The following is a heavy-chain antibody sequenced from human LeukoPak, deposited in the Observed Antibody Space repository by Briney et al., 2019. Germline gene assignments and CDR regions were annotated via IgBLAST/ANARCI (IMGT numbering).Heavy chain of an antibody. V-gene: IGHV3-53*01. D-gene: IGHD6-19*01. CDR2: IYSGGRT. CDR1: GFTVSSND. CDR3: AKSMTLQWRGFFDL. J-gene: IGHJ2*01. Sequence: GGPLRLSCAASGFTVSSNDMSWVRQAPGKGLEWVSVIYSGGRTFYADSVKGRFTISRDNSKNTLYLQMNSLRAEDTAVYYCAKSMTLQWRGFFDLWGRGTHVTVSS.